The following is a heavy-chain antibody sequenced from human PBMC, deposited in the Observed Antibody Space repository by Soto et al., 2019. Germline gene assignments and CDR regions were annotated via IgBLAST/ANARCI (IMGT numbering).Heavy chain of an antibody. J-gene: IGHJ6*03. D-gene: IGHD6-13*01. V-gene: IGHV4-34*01. CDR1: GGSFSGYY. Sequence: SVTLSLTCALDGGSFSGYYWSWIRQPPGKGLEWIGEINHSGSTNYNPSLKSRVTISVDTSKNQFSLKLSFVSATATAGYYCPRRRGIAAAGAFRPYSYDMDGWGKGTTVTVSS. CDR2: INHSGST. CDR3: PRRRGIAAAGAFRPYSYDMDG.